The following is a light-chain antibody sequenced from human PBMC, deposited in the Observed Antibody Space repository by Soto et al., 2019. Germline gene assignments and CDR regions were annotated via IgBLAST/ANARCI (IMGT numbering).Light chain of an antibody. CDR2: AAS. Sequence: IQLTQTPSPLSASVGDRVTITCRASQGISSFLAWYQKKPGKAPKLLIYAASSLQSGVPSRFSGSGFGTDCTLTITSLQPEDVTTYYCQQVESYPSTFSGGTKVDIK. CDR3: QQVESYPST. CDR1: QGISSF. J-gene: IGKJ4*01. V-gene: IGKV1-9*01.